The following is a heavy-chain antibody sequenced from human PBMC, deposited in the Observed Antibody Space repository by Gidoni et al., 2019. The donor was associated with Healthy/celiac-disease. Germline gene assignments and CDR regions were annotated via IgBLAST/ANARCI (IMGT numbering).Heavy chain of an antibody. CDR3: AKEGVTYYYDSSWFDP. V-gene: IGHV3-23*01. Sequence: EVQLLESGGGLVQPGGSLGPSCPASGFTFSGSAMSWVRQAPGKGVGWVSAISGSGGSTYYADSVKGRFTISRDNSKNTLYLQMNSLRAEDTAVYYCAKEGVTYYYDSSWFDPWGQGTLVTVSS. D-gene: IGHD3-22*01. CDR1: GFTFSGSA. J-gene: IGHJ5*02. CDR2: ISGSGGST.